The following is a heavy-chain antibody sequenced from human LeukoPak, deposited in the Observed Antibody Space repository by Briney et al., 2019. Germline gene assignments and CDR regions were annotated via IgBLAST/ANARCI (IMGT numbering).Heavy chain of an antibody. CDR1: GGSISSYY. V-gene: IGHV4-4*07. J-gene: IGHJ5*02. Sequence: SETLSLTCTVSGGSISSYYWGWIRQPAGKGLEWIGRIYPSGSTNYNPSLKSRVTVSLDTSKKQLSLKLSSVTAADTAVYYCARQVVVVPAAKGLYYDFWSGLPVYWFDPWGQGTLVTVSS. CDR3: ARQVVVVPAAKGLYYDFWSGLPVYWFDP. CDR2: IYPSGST. D-gene: IGHD2-2*01.